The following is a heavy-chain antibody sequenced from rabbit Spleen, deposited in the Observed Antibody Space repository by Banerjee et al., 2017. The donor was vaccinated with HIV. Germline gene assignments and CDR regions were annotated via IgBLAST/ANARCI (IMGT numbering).Heavy chain of an antibody. V-gene: IGHV1S45*01. Sequence: QEQLEESGGGLVKPEGSLTLTCTASGFSFSSGYWICWVRQAPGKGLEWIGCISAGSGSTWYATWAKGRFIMSRTSSTTVTLQMTSLTAADTATYFCARDLVAVIGWNFSLWGPGTLVTVS. J-gene: IGHJ4*01. CDR1: GFSFSSGYW. D-gene: IGHD1-1*01. CDR3: ARDLVAVIGWNFSL. CDR2: ISAGSGST.